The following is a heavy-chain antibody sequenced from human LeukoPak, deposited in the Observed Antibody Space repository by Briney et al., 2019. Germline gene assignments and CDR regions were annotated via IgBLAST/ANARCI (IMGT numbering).Heavy chain of an antibody. J-gene: IGHJ5*02. CDR3: ARLNYYEPPHNWFDP. V-gene: IGHV4-59*01. Sequence: SETLSLTCTVSGGSISSYYWSWIRPPPGKGLEWIGYIYYSGSTNYNPSLKSRVTISVDTSKNQFSLKLSSVTAADTAVYYCARLNYYEPPHNWFDPWGQGTLVTVSS. CDR1: GGSISSYY. D-gene: IGHD3-3*01. CDR2: IYYSGST.